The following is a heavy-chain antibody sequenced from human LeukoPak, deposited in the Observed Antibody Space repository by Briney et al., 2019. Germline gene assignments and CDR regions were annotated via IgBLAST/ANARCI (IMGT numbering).Heavy chain of an antibody. CDR3: ARHFSPLPIVVVPAAIDY. CDR1: GGSFSGYY. V-gene: IGHV4-34*01. Sequence: KPSETLSLTCAVYGGSFSGYYWSWIRQPPGKGLEWIGSIYYSGSTYYNPSLKSRVTISVDTSKNQFSLKLSSVTAADTAVYYCARHFSPLPIVVVPAAIDYWGQGTLVTVSS. CDR2: IYYSGST. J-gene: IGHJ4*02. D-gene: IGHD2-2*01.